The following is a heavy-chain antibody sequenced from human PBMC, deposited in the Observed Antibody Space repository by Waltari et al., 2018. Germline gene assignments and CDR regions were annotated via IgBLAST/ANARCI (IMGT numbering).Heavy chain of an antibody. D-gene: IGHD4-17*01. J-gene: IGHJ4*02. Sequence: QLQLQASGPGLVKSSELLYLTCTVPGASISSSGSYWRWIRQPPGKGLEWIGTFDYSGNTYYNPSLKSRVTISVDTSKRQFSLKLNSVTAADTAVYYCVRDFGDHRTDYWGQGTLVTVSS. V-gene: IGHV4-39*02. CDR3: VRDFGDHRTDY. CDR2: FDYSGNT. CDR1: GASISSSGSY.